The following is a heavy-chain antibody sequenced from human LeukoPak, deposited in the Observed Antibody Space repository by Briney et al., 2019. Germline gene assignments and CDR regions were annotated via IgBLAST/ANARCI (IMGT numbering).Heavy chain of an antibody. D-gene: IGHD6-13*01. V-gene: IGHV1-24*01. J-gene: IGHJ4*02. CDR2: FDPEDGET. CDR3: ATASSTIAAAGTTVFDY. CDR1: GYTLTELS. Sequence: ASVKVSCKVSGYTLTELSMHWVRQAPGKGLEWMGGFDPEDGETIYAQKFQGRVTMTEDTSTDTAYMGLSSLRSEDTAVYYCATASSTIAAAGTTVFDYWGQGTLVTVSS.